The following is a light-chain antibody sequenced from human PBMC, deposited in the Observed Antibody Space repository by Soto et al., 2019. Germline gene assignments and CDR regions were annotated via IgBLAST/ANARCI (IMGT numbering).Light chain of an antibody. CDR3: QQYSDWLLT. V-gene: IGKV3-15*01. CDR2: GAS. J-gene: IGKJ4*01. Sequence: EIVMTQSPATLSVSPGERATLSCRASQSVGSNLAWYQQKPGQAPRLLIDGASTRATGIPARFSGSGSGTDFTLTISSLQSEDFAVYYCQQYSDWLLTFGGGTKVEIK. CDR1: QSVGSN.